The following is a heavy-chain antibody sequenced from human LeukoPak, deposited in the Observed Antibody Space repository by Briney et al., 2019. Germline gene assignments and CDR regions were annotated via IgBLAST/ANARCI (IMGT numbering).Heavy chain of an antibody. CDR2: IYPGYSDT. CDR3: ARHRPPYYGSGSYPDY. Sequence: ESLKISCKCSGYSFTSYWIVWVRQMPGKGLEWMGIIYPGYSDTRYSPSFQGQVTISADKSISTAYLQWSSLKASDTAMYYCARHRPPYYGSGSYPDYWGQGTLVTVSS. V-gene: IGHV5-51*01. J-gene: IGHJ4*02. D-gene: IGHD3-10*01. CDR1: GYSFTSYW.